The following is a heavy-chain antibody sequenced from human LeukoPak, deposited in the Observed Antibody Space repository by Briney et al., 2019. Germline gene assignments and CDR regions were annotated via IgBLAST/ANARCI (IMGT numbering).Heavy chain of an antibody. Sequence: GASVKVSCKASGYTFTGYYLHWVRQAAGQGLEWMGWINPNSGGTNYAQKFQGRVTMTTDTSTSTAYMELRSLRSDDTAVYYCARQGYGGHSRGAADYWGQGTLVTVSS. CDR1: GYTFTGYY. J-gene: IGHJ4*02. D-gene: IGHD4-23*01. V-gene: IGHV1-2*02. CDR2: INPNSGGT. CDR3: ARQGYGGHSRGAADY.